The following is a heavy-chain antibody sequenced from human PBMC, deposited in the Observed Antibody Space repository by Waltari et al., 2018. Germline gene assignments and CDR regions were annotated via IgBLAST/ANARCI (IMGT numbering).Heavy chain of an antibody. J-gene: IGHJ4*02. CDR1: GGTFSSYA. D-gene: IGHD1-26*01. CDR3: ASGLVGAHGIDY. CDR2: IITSVGTA. V-gene: IGHV1-69*05. Sequence: QVQLVQSGAEVKKPGSSVKVSCKASGGTFSSYAISWVRQAPGQGLEWMGGIITSVGTADYEQKFQGRVTITTDESTSTAYMELSSRRSEDTAVYYCASGLVGAHGIDYWGQGTLVTVSS.